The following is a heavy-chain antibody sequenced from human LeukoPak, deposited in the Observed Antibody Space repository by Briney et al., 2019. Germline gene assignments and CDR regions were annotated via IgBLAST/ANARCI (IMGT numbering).Heavy chain of an antibody. V-gene: IGHV1-18*01. J-gene: IGHJ4*02. Sequence: ASVKVSCKASGYTFTSYGISWVRQAPGQGLEWMGWISAYNGNTNYAQKLQGRVTMTTDTSTSTAYMELRSLRSDDTAVYYCARDGLYCSSTSCYGRGDYWGQGTLVTVSS. CDR2: ISAYNGNT. CDR1: GYTFTSYG. CDR3: ARDGLYCSSTSCYGRGDY. D-gene: IGHD2-2*01.